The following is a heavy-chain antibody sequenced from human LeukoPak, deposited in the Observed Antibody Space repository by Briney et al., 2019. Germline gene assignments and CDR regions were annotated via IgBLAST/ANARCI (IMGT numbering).Heavy chain of an antibody. CDR3: ARDRKYYDSRADFDY. CDR2: INPNSGAT. D-gene: IGHD3-22*01. J-gene: IGHJ4*02. Sequence: GASVKVSCKASGYTLTDYYMHWVRQAPGQGLEWMGWINPNSGATKSAQKFQGRVTMTRDTSTSTVYMELSSLRSEDTAVYYCARDRKYYDSRADFDYWGQGTLVTVSS. V-gene: IGHV1-2*02. CDR1: GYTLTDYY.